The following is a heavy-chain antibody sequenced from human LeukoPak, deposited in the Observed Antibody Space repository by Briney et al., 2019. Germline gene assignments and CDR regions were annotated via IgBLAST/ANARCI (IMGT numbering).Heavy chain of an antibody. CDR1: DGSISSGYYF. CDR3: ARDDPWFGEWPS. V-gene: IGHV4-39*07. CDR2: ISYTGSA. Sequence: SETLSLTCSVSDGSISSGYYFWAWIRQPPGKGLEWIGVISYTGSAYYNPSLKSRVTISVDTSKNQFSLKLSSVTAADTAVYYCARDDPWFGEWPSWGQGTLVTVSS. J-gene: IGHJ5*02. D-gene: IGHD3-10*01.